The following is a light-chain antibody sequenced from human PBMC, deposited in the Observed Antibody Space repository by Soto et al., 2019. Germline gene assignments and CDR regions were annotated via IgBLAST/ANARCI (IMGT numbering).Light chain of an antibody. V-gene: IGKV1-27*01. CDR1: QDISNY. J-gene: IGKJ1*01. Sequence: DIQMTQSPSSLSASVGHRVTITCRASQDISNYLAWYQQKPGKVPKLLIYGASTLHSGVPSRFSGSGSGTDFTLTISSLQPEDVATYYCQKHNTGTFGQGTKVEIK. CDR3: QKHNTGT. CDR2: GAS.